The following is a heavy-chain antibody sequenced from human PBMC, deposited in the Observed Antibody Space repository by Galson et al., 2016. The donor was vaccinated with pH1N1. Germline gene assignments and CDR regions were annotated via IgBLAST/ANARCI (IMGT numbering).Heavy chain of an antibody. CDR2: VNPGGSTI. J-gene: IGHJ3*02. CDR1: GYSFTSQW. D-gene: IGHD4-17*01. Sequence: QSGAEVKKPGESLKISCKASGYSFTSQWIAWVRQVPGKGLEWVGVVNPGGSTIRYSQPFQGKVTISSDKSINIAYLQWISLRASDTATYYCARQYDFGDYRGDAFDIWGQGTVVIVSS. V-gene: IGHV5-51*03. CDR3: ARQYDFGDYRGDAFDI.